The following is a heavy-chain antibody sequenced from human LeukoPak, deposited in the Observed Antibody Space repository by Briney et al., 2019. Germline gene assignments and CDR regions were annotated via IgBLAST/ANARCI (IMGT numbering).Heavy chain of an antibody. CDR3: ARGPRGSRDFDY. D-gene: IGHD2-2*01. J-gene: IGHJ4*02. V-gene: IGHV4-59*01. CDR1: GGSISSYY. CDR2: IYYSGST. Sequence: PSETLSLTCTVSGGSISSYYWSWIRQPPGKGLEWIGYIYYSGSTNYNPSLKSRVTISVDTSKNQFSLKLSSVTAADTAVYYCARGPRGSRDFDYWGQGTLVTVSS.